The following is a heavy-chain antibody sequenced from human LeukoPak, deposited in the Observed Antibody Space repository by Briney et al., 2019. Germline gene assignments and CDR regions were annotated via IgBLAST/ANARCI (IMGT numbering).Heavy chain of an antibody. CDR3: AKAHDQYGSGSYSPYYFDY. V-gene: IGHV3-9*01. J-gene: IGHJ4*02. Sequence: LSLTCTVSGGSLSNYYWNWVRQAPGKGLEWVSGISWNSGSIGYADSVKGRFTISRDNAKNSLYLQMNSLRAEDTAVYYCAKAHDQYGSGSYSPYYFDYWGQGTLVTVSS. CDR2: ISWNSGSI. CDR1: GGSLSNYY. D-gene: IGHD3-10*01.